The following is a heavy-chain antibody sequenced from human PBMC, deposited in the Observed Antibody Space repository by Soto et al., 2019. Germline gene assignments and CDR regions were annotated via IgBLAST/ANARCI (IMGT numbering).Heavy chain of an antibody. D-gene: IGHD3-3*01. CDR2: IKSTTAGGTT. Sequence: GGSLRLSCVASGFTFSNAYMNLVRQAPGKGLEWVARIKSTTAGGTTDYATPVKGRFTISRDNSKNTLFLQMNSLRGDDTAVYYCAKTNLEWLSDAAFDLWGQGTSVTVSS. CDR1: GFTFSNAY. J-gene: IGHJ3*01. CDR3: AKTNLEWLSDAAFDL. V-gene: IGHV3-15*07.